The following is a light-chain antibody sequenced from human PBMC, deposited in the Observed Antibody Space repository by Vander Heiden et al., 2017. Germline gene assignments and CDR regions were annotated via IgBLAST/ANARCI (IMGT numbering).Light chain of an antibody. CDR1: GSNIGSGYD. J-gene: IGLJ2*01. CDR2: ANN. CDR3: QSYDSSVSGSV. Sequence: QPVLTQPPSVSGAPGQWVTISCTGTGSNIGSGYDVHWYHQVPGTAPKLLIFANNNRPSGVPDRFSGSKSGTSASLAITGLQAEDEADYYCQSYDSSVSGSVFGGGTKLTVL. V-gene: IGLV1-40*01.